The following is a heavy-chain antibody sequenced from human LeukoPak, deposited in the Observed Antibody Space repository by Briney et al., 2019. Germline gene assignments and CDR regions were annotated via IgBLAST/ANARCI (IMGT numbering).Heavy chain of an antibody. D-gene: IGHD4-17*01. CDR1: GFTFSTFG. Sequence: PGGSLSLSCAASGFTFSTFGMRWVRQAPGKGLEWVSTIPASGGNTYYADSVKGRFTISRGNSKNTLYLQMNSLRAEDTAVYYCANEIRPNDYWGQGTQVTVSS. CDR2: IPASGGNT. CDR3: ANEIRPNDY. V-gene: IGHV3-23*01. J-gene: IGHJ4*02.